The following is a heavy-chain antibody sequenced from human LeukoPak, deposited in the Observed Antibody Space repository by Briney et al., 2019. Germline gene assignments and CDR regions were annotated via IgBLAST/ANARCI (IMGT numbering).Heavy chain of an antibody. CDR2: INPSGGST. J-gene: IGHJ4*02. CDR1: GYTFTSYY. CDR3: ASSPLWFGELSPPLAY. V-gene: IGHV1-46*01. Sequence: ASVKVSCKASGYTFTSYYMHWVRQAPGQGLEWMGIINPSGGSTSYAQKFQGRVTMTRDMSTSTVYMELSSLRSEDTAVYYCASSPLWFGELSPPLAYWGQGTLVTVSS. D-gene: IGHD3-10*01.